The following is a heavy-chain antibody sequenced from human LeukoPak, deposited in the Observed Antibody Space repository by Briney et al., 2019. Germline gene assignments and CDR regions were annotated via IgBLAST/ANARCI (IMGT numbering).Heavy chain of an antibody. CDR1: GFMFSSNW. V-gene: IGHV3-7*03. Sequence: PGGSLRLSCAASGFMFSSNWMSWVRLAPGKGLEWVANIKEDGTETYYVDSVKGRFTISRDNAKNSLYLQMNSLRVEDTAVYYCAKGSSRFDYWGQGTLVTVPS. D-gene: IGHD6-13*01. CDR2: IKEDGTET. J-gene: IGHJ4*02. CDR3: AKGSSRFDY.